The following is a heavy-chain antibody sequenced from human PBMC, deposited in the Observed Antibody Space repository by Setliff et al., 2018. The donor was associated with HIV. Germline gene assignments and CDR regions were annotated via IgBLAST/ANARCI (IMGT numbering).Heavy chain of an antibody. CDR2: IKHSGST. D-gene: IGHD2-15*01. V-gene: IGHV4-34*01. CDR3: ARARRAGSGPKYFQH. Sequence: PSETLSLTCAVYGGPFSGSYWSWIRQPPGKGLEWIGEIKHSGSTNYNPSLKSRVTMSVDKSKNQFSLRLSSVTAADTAVYYCARARRAGSGPKYFQHWGQGTLVTVSS. CDR1: GGPFSGSY. J-gene: IGHJ1*01.